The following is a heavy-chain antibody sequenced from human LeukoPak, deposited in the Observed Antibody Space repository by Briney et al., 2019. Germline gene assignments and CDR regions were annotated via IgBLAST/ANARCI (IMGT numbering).Heavy chain of an antibody. CDR2: TYYRSKYYN. J-gene: IGHJ6*03. V-gene: IGHV6-1*01. Sequence: SQTLSLTCAISGDSVSSNTAAWNWIRQSPSRGLEWLGRTYYRSKYYNDYAVSVKSRITINVDSSKNQFSLQLNSVTPEDTAVYYCARGGQLRTYYNYMDVRGNGTSVTVSS. D-gene: IGHD6-6*01. CDR3: ARGGQLRTYYNYMDV. CDR1: GDSVSSNTAA.